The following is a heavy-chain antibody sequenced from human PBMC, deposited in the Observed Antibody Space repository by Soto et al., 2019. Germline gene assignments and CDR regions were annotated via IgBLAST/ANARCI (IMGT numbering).Heavy chain of an antibody. J-gene: IGHJ6*03. CDR1: GGSISSYY. CDR3: ARQVTGTLGYYYYYMDV. V-gene: IGHV4-59*08. D-gene: IGHD1-20*01. Sequence: PSETLSLTCTVSGGSISSYYWSWIRQPPGKGLEWIGYIYYSGSTNYNPSLKSRVTISVDTSKNQFSLKLSSVTAADTAVYYCARQVTGTLGYYYYYMDVWGKGTTVTVSS. CDR2: IYYSGST.